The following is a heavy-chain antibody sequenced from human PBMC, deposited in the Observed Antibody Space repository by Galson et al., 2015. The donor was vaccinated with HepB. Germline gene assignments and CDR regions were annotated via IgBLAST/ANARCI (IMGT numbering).Heavy chain of an antibody. V-gene: IGHV1-46*03. D-gene: IGHD3-22*01. CDR3: ARGRSYYDSSINWFDP. J-gene: IGHJ5*02. CDR2: INPSGGST. CDR1: GYTFTSYY. Sequence: SVKVSCKASGYTFTSYYMHWVRQAPGQGLEWMGIINPSGGSTSYAQKFQGRVTMTRDTSTCTVYMELSSLRSEDTAVYYCARGRSYYDSSINWFDPWGQGTLVTVSS.